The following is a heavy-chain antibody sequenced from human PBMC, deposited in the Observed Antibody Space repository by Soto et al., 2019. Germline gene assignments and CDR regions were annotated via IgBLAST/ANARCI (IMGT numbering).Heavy chain of an antibody. CDR1: GFTFSNYW. CDR3: ASDHINGWKFDY. Sequence: EVQLVESGGGLVQPGGSLRLSCAASGFTFSNYWMSWVRQAPGKGLEWVANIKQDGSQNYYVDSVKGRFTTSRDNTKNSLYLQMNSLRAEDTAVYYCASDHINGWKFDYWGRGTLVTVSS. D-gene: IGHD6-19*01. V-gene: IGHV3-7*01. J-gene: IGHJ4*02. CDR2: IKQDGSQN.